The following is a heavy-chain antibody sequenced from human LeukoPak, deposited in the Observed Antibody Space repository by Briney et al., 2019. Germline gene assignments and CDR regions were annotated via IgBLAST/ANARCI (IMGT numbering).Heavy chain of an antibody. CDR1: GFTLRTYW. V-gene: IGHV3-7*01. CDR3: ARVHGGSWEGSFDS. D-gene: IGHD2-15*01. Sequence: PGGSLRLSCAASGFTLRTYWMSWVRRAPGKGLEWVANTKQDGSQTAYVDSVKGRFTISRDNAQNSLYLQMNSLRVEDTAVYYCARVHGGSWEGSFDSWGQGTLVTVSS. J-gene: IGHJ4*02. CDR2: TKQDGSQT.